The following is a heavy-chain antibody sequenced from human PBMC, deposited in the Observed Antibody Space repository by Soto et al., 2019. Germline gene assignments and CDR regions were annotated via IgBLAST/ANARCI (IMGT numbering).Heavy chain of an antibody. CDR3: ARERGYCSESYRRDY. J-gene: IGHJ4*02. Sequence: EVQLVESGGGLVQPGGYLRLSCIDSGFTFRNDWMNWVCQAPGKGLEWVANINLDGGESNYLDSVRGRFTISRDNAKNSLYLQRNSLRAEDTAVYYCARERGYCSESYRRDYWCQGTPVTVSS. CDR1: GFTFRNDW. CDR2: INLDGGES. V-gene: IGHV3-7*01. D-gene: IGHD3-10*01.